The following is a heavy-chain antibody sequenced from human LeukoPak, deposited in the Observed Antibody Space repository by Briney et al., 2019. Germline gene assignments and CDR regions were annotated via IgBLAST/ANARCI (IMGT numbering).Heavy chain of an antibody. CDR1: GYTFTSYG. D-gene: IGHD1-7*01. V-gene: IGHV1-18*01. CDR3: ARANNWNYALGY. J-gene: IGHJ4*02. CDR2: ISTGNGNT. Sequence: GASVKVSCKASGYTFTSYGISWVRQAPGQGLEWMGWISTGNGNTNYGQKFQGRVTMTTDTSTGTAYMELRSLRSDDTAMYCCARANNWNYALGYWGQGTLVTVSS.